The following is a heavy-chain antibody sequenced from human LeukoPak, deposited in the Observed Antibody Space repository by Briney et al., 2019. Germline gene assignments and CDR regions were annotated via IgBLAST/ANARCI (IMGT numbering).Heavy chain of an antibody. Sequence: GGSLRLSCAASGFTFSSYAMSWVRQAPGKGLEWVSGISGSGGNTYYADSVKGRFTISRDNSKNTLYLQMNSLRAEDTAIYYCAKGKAHDNLDWFDPWGQGTLVTVSS. CDR1: GFTFSSYA. V-gene: IGHV3-23*01. J-gene: IGHJ5*02. D-gene: IGHD1-14*01. CDR3: AKGKAHDNLDWFDP. CDR2: ISGSGGNT.